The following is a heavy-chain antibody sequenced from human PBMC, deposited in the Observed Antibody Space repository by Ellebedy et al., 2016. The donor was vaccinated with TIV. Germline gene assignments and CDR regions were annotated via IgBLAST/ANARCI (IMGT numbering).Heavy chain of an antibody. J-gene: IGHJ3*02. CDR2: INQGGSVK. CDR1: GFSFNSYW. Sequence: GESLKISCAASGFSFNSYWMSWVRQAPGKGLEWVANINQGGSVKYYVDSVRGRFTISRDNVKNSLYLQVNSLRAEDTAVYYCATDGSYGDFRSPAHAFETWGQGTMVSVSS. D-gene: IGHD4-17*01. CDR3: ATDGSYGDFRSPAHAFET. V-gene: IGHV3-7*01.